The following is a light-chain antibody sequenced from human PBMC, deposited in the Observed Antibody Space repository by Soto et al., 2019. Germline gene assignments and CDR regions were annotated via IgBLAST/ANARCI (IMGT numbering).Light chain of an antibody. CDR2: DAS. CDR1: QSVSSY. CDR3: QQRGNRPG. J-gene: IGKJ4*02. V-gene: IGKV3-11*01. Sequence: EIVLTQSPATLSLSPGERATLSCRASQSVSSYLAWYQQKPGQAPRLLIYDASNRATAIPARFSGSGSRTDFTLTISTLEPEDFAVYYCQQRGNRPGFGGGTKVEIK.